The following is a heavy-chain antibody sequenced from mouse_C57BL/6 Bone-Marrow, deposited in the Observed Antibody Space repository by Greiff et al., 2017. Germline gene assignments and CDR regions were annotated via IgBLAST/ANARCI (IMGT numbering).Heavy chain of an antibody. J-gene: IGHJ1*03. CDR2: INPYNGGT. Sequence: EVQLQQSGPVLVKPGASVKMSCKASGYTFTDYYMNWVKQSHGKSLEWIGVINPYNGGTSYNQKFKGKATLTVDKSSSTAYMELNSRTSEDSAVYYCARPRGYWYFDVWGTGTTVTVSS. CDR1: GYTFTDYY. V-gene: IGHV1-19*01. CDR3: ARPRGYWYFDV.